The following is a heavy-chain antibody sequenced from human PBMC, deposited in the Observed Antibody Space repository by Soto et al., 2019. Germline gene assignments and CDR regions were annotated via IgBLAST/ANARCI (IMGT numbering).Heavy chain of an antibody. V-gene: IGHV1-3*01. D-gene: IGHD6-19*01. CDR1: GYTFTSYL. J-gene: IGHJ4*02. Sequence: ASVKVSCKASGYTFTSYLMHWVRQAPGQRLEWMGWISAGNDNTKYSQKFQGRVTITRDTSASTAYMELSSLRSEDTAVYYCARYNSGPFDDWGQGTRVTVSS. CDR2: ISAGNDNT. CDR3: ARYNSGPFDD.